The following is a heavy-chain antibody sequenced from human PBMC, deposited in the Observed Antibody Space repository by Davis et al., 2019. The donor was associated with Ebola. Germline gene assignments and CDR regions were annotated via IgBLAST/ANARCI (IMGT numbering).Heavy chain of an antibody. J-gene: IGHJ5*02. CDR2: TTVYNGDT. V-gene: IGHV1-18*04. CDR1: GFTFRMYG. Sequence: AASVKVSCKASGFTFRMYGIIWVRQAPGQGLEWMGWTTVYNGDTKYAQNFQGRVTMTTDTSTSTAYMELRNLRSDDTAVYYCARARGVGATSIAWFDPWGQGTLITVSS. CDR3: ARARGVGATSIAWFDP. D-gene: IGHD1-26*01.